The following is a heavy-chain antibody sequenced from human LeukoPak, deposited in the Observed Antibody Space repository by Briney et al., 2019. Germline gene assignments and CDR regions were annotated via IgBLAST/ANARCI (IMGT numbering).Heavy chain of an antibody. CDR1: GFTFSSYA. CDR3: AKVPECPRSPRVAFDI. V-gene: IGHV3-23*01. J-gene: IGHJ3*02. D-gene: IGHD1-14*01. CDR2: ISGSGGST. Sequence: GGSLRLSCAASGFTFSSYAMSWVRQAPGKGLEWVSAISGSGGSTYYADSVKGRFTISRDNSKNTLYLQMNSLRAEDTAVYYCAKVPECPRSPRVAFDIWGQGTMVPVSS.